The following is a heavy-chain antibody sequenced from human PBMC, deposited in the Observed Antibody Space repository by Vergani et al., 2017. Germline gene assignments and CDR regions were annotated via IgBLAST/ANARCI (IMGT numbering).Heavy chain of an antibody. CDR2: IWYDGSNK. J-gene: IGHJ3*02. Sequence: QVQLVESGGGVVQPGRSLRLSCAASGFTFSSYGMHWVRQAPGKGLEWVAVIWYDGSNKYYADSVKGRFTISRDNSKNTLYLQMNSLRAEDTAVYYCASDAHITGTTSPYDAFDIWGQGTMVTVSS. V-gene: IGHV3-33*01. CDR1: GFTFSSYG. CDR3: ASDAHITGTTSPYDAFDI. D-gene: IGHD1-7*01.